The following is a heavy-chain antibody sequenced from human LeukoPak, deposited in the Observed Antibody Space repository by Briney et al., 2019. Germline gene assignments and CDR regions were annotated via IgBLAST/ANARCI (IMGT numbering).Heavy chain of an antibody. V-gene: IGHV4-4*02. Sequence: SETLSLTCAVSGGSISSSNWWSWVRQPPGKGLEWIGEIYHSGSTNYNPSLKSRVTISVDTSKNQFSLKLSSVTAADTAVYYCARSMYFYDTSAYSSWGQGTLVTVSS. J-gene: IGHJ5*02. CDR2: IYHSGST. CDR1: GGSISSSNW. D-gene: IGHD3-22*01. CDR3: ARSMYFYDTSAYSS.